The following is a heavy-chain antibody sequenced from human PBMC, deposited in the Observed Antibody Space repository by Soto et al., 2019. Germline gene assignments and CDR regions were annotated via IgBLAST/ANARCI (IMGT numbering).Heavy chain of an antibody. D-gene: IGHD3-10*01. Sequence: ASVKVSCEASGYTFTGYYMHWVRQAPGQGLEWMGWINPNSGGTNYAQKFQGWVTMTRDTSISTAYMELSRLRSDDTAVYYCAREKGRDMVRGVIINNWFDPWGQGTQVTVSS. V-gene: IGHV1-2*04. J-gene: IGHJ5*02. CDR1: GYTFTGYY. CDR2: INPNSGGT. CDR3: AREKGRDMVRGVIINNWFDP.